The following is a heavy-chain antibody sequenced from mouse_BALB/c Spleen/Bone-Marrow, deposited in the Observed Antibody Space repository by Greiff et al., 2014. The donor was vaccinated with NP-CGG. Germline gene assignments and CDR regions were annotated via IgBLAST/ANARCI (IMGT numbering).Heavy chain of an antibody. CDR1: GYTFTAYA. Sequence: VQLQQSGPELVRPGVSVKLSCKGSGYTFTAYALHWVKQSHAKSLEWIGLISTYSGNTHYNQNFKGKATMTVDKSSSTAYMELARLTSEDSAIYYCARNFYGSSYFDYWGQGTTLTASS. J-gene: IGHJ2*01. CDR3: ARNFYGSSYFDY. D-gene: IGHD1-1*01. V-gene: IGHV1-67*01. CDR2: ISTYSGNT.